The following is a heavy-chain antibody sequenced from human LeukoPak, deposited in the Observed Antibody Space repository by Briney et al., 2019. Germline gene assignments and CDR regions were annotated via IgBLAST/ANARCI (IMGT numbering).Heavy chain of an antibody. V-gene: IGHV3-20*04. J-gene: IGHJ6*03. CDR2: INWNGGST. Sequence: GGSQRLSCAASGFAFSSYAMSWVRQAPGKGLEWVSGINWNGGSTGYADSVKGRFTISRDNAKNSLYLQMNSLRAEDTALYYCARLSLGGSYYYYMDVWGKGTTVTVSS. D-gene: IGHD3-16*01. CDR1: GFAFSSYA. CDR3: ARLSLGGSYYYYMDV.